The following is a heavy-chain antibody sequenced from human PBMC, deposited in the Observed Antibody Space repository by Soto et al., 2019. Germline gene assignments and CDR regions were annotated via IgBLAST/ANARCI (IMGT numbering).Heavy chain of an antibody. J-gene: IGHJ6*02. CDR2: IQYSGYS. D-gene: IGHD3-10*01. CDR1: GGSITNYY. Sequence: QVQLQESGPGLVKPSETLSLTCTVSGGSITNYYCSWFRQPPGKGLEWIGYIQYSGYSAYNLSLKRRVTMSMDTSKTQFSLMRESVTATDTAVYYCARHGFGSLHGLADVWGQGTTVIVSS. V-gene: IGHV4-59*08. CDR3: ARHGFGSLHGLADV.